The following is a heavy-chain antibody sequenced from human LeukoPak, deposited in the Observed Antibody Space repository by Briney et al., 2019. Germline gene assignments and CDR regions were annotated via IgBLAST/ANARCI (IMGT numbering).Heavy chain of an antibody. V-gene: IGHV3-21*01. Sequence: GGSLRLSCAASGFTFSTYSMNWVRQAPGKGLEWVSSISSSYNYTYYAESLKGRLTISRDNAKNALYLQMSSLRAEDTAVYYCASAYYYDSSRVDYWGQGTLVTVSS. J-gene: IGHJ4*02. CDR2: ISSSYNYT. D-gene: IGHD3-22*01. CDR3: ASAYYYDSSRVDY. CDR1: GFTFSTYS.